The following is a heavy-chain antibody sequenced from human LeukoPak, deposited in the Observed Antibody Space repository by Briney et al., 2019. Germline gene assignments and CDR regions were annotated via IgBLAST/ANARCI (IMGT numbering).Heavy chain of an antibody. V-gene: IGHV1-46*01. CDR3: ARGTPGYSSV. D-gene: IGHD6-19*01. Sequence: ASVKISFKAFGYTFTSYYVHWVRQAPGQGLEWMGIINPSGGTNYAQKFQGRVTMTRDTSTSTVYMELSSLRSEDMAVYYCARGTPGYSSVWGQGTLVTVSS. CDR2: INPSGGT. J-gene: IGHJ4*02. CDR1: GYTFTSYY.